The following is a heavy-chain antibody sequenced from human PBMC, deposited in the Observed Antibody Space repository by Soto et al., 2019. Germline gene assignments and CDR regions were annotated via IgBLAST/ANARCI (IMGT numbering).Heavy chain of an antibody. J-gene: IGHJ4*02. V-gene: IGHV5-51*01. CDR2: THGGDANT. CDR1: GYIFSIDW. D-gene: IGHD6-19*01. Sequence: GESLKISCNGSGYIFSIDWIGCVRQRPGKGLEWMGITHGGDANTRYSPSFEGQVTISTDKSITTAYLQWSSLKASDTAMYYCARRGTYSSGWDYWGQGTLVTVSS. CDR3: ARRGTYSSGWDY.